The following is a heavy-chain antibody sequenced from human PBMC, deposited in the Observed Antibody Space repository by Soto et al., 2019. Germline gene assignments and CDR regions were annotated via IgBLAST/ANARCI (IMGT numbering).Heavy chain of an antibody. CDR2: IKSRTDGGTT. Sequence: EVQLVESGGGLVKSGGSLRLSCAASGFTFTNAWVSWVRQAPGKGLEWVGRIKSRTDGGTTDYAAPVQGRFTISRDDSKNTLDLQMNRLKTEDTAVYFCATVRKGSAALDYWGQGVLVTVSS. V-gene: IGHV3-15*01. CDR3: ATVRKGSAALDY. J-gene: IGHJ4*02. CDR1: GFTFTNAW. D-gene: IGHD6-13*01.